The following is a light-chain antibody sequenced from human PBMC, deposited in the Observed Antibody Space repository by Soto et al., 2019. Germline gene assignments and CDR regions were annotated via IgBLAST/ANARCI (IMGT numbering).Light chain of an antibody. CDR2: DVS. Sequence: QSALTQPASVSGSPGQSITISCTGTSSDIGRYNYVAWFQQHPGKAPKLIIFDVSNRPLGVSSRFSGSKSGNTASLTISGLQAEDEADYYCSYYTSSNADVFGGGTKLTVL. J-gene: IGLJ3*02. CDR3: SYYTSSNADV. V-gene: IGLV2-14*03. CDR1: SSDIGRYNY.